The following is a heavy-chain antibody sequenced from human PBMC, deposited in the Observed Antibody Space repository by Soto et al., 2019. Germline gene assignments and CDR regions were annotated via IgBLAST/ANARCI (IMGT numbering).Heavy chain of an antibody. D-gene: IGHD2-2*01. CDR3: AKSEGYCSSTSCSTHFDY. J-gene: IGHJ4*02. CDR1: GFTFSSYA. Sequence: GGSLRLSCAASGFTFSSYAMSWVRQAPGKGLEWVSAISGSGGSTYYADSVKGRFTISRDNPKNTLYLQMNSLRAEDTAVYYCAKSEGYCSSTSCSTHFDYWGQGTLVTVSS. V-gene: IGHV3-23*01. CDR2: ISGSGGST.